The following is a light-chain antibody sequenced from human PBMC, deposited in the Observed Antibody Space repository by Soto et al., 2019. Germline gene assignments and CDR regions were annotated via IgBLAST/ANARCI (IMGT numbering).Light chain of an antibody. V-gene: IGKV1-9*01. CDR1: QDISSY. Sequence: DIQLTQSPSFLSASVGDRVTITCRASQDISSYLAWYQQRPGKVPRFLTHSASTLQSGVPSRFSATGSGTTFTLTISSLQPEDIATYYCRQRNRFPRTFGQGTKVE. J-gene: IGKJ1*01. CDR2: SAS. CDR3: RQRNRFPRT.